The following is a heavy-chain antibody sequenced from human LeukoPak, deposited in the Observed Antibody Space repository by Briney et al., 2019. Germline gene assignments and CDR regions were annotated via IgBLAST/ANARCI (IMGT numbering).Heavy chain of an antibody. J-gene: IGHJ4*02. CDR2: ISPGGGTT. CDR3: AKSRSGSANWALRIFDN. D-gene: IGHD1-1*01. CDR1: GFAFGSEA. V-gene: IGHV3-23*01. Sequence: GGSLRLSCAVSGFAFGSEAMSWVRQSPARGLEWVASISPGGGTTYYADYVKGRFTISRDNSNNLLFVQMNSLRVEDTAVYFCAKSRSGSANWALRIFDNWGQGTLVTVSS.